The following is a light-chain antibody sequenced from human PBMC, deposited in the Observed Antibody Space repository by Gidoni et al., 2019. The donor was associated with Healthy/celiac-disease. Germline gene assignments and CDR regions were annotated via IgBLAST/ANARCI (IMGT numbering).Light chain of an antibody. J-gene: IGKJ2*01. Sequence: IVLTQSPPTLSLSPGERATLSCRASQSVSSYLAWYQQKPGQAPRLLIYDASNRATGIPARFSGSGSGTDFTLTISSLEPEDFAVYYCQQRSNWPYTFGQGTSWRSN. CDR2: DAS. CDR3: QQRSNWPYT. CDR1: QSVSSY. V-gene: IGKV3-11*01.